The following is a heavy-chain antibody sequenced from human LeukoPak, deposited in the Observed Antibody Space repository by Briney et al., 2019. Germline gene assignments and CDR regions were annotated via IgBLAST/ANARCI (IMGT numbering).Heavy chain of an antibody. CDR3: ARHLPDSSGWYGPIDY. V-gene: IGHV4-59*08. J-gene: IGHJ4*02. CDR2: IYYSGST. D-gene: IGHD6-19*01. Sequence: LETLSLTCTVSGGSISSYYWSWIRQPPGKGLEWIGYIYYSGSTNYNPSLKSRVTISVDTSKNQFSLKLSSVTAADTAVYYCARHLPDSSGWYGPIDYWGQGTLVTVSS. CDR1: GGSISSYY.